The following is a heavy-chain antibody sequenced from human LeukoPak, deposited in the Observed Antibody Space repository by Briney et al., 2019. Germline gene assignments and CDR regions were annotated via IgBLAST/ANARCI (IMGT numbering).Heavy chain of an antibody. D-gene: IGHD2-15*01. CDR3: ARDAYCSGGSCYIY. J-gene: IGHJ4*02. Sequence: PGGSLRLSRAASGFSFSSYAMSWVRQAPGKGLEWVANINQDGSEKNYVDSVKGRFTISRDNAENSLDLQMNSLRAEDTAVYYCARDAYCSGGSCYIYWGQGTLVTVSS. V-gene: IGHV3-7*01. CDR2: INQDGSEK. CDR1: GFSFSSYA.